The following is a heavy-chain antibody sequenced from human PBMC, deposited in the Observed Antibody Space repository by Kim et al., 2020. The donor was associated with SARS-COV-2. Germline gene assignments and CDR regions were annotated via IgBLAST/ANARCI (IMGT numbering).Heavy chain of an antibody. J-gene: IGHJ6*01. CDR1: GGTFSVFT. CDR3: VRVTYHWHSGYFYGLDV. V-gene: IGHV1-69*13. Sequence: SVKVSCKASGGTFSVFTFTWVRQAPGQGLEWMGGITPMIGKAIYAQKFQGRVTITADESANIVYMEVNSLTSDDTAVYYCVRVTYHWHSGYFYGLDVWGQGTSAT. CDR2: ITPMIGKA. D-gene: IGHD3-9*01.